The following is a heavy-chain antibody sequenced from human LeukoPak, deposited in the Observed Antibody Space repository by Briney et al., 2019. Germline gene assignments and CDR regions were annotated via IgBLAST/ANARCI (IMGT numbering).Heavy chain of an antibody. CDR2: INPSDDST. V-gene: IGHV1-46*02. CDR1: GYTFNSSY. D-gene: IGHD6-13*01. CDR3: ARGPIAAAGDY. J-gene: IGHJ4*02. Sequence: ASVKVSCKASGYTFNSSYMHWVRQAPGQGLEWMGIINPSDDSTRYAQKFQGRVTMTKDTPTNTVYMHLSSLSSDDTAVYYCARGPIAAAGDYRGRGTLVTVSS.